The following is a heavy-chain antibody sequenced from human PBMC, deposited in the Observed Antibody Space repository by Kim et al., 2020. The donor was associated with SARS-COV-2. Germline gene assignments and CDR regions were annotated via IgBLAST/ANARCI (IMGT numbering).Heavy chain of an antibody. D-gene: IGHD1-1*01. V-gene: IGHV4-38-2*02. CDR3: ARDGLDNFKMRFDP. Sequence: SETLSLTCTVSGYSISSGYYWGWIRQPPGKGLEWIGSIYHSGNTYYNPSLKSRVTISVDTSKNQFSLRLSSVTAADTAVYYCARDGLDNFKMRFDPWGQGTLVTVSS. CDR1: GYSISSGYY. J-gene: IGHJ5*02. CDR2: IYHSGNT.